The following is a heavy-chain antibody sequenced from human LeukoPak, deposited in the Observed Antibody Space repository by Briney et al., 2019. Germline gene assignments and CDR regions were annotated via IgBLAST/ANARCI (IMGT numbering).Heavy chain of an antibody. D-gene: IGHD3-22*01. CDR1: GGSISSGSDY. CDR3: ARRGDSSGYYFRVIPYYFDY. V-gene: IGHV4-61*02. J-gene: IGHJ4*02. CDR2: IYTSGST. Sequence: SETLSLTCTVAGGSISSGSDYWSWIRQPAGKGLEWIGRIYTSGSTNYNPSLKSRVTISVDTSKNQFSLKRSSVTAADTAVYYCARRGDSSGYYFRVIPYYFDYWGRGTLVTASS.